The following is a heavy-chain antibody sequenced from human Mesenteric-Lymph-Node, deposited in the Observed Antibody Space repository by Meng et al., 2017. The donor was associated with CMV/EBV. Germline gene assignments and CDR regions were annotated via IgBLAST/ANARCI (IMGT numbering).Heavy chain of an antibody. Sequence: GRSLRLSCAASGFTFSSYSMNWVRQAPGKGLEWVSSISSSSSYIYYADSVKGRFTISRDNAKNSLYLQMNSLRAEDTAVYYCARDESSGYFDYWGQGTLVTVSS. J-gene: IGHJ4*02. D-gene: IGHD3-22*01. CDR3: ARDESSGYFDY. CDR2: ISSSSSYI. CDR1: GFTFSSYS. V-gene: IGHV3-21*01.